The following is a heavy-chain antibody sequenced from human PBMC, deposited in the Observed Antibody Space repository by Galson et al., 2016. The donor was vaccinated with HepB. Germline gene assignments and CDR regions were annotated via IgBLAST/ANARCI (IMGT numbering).Heavy chain of an antibody. CDR2: ISSSSATI. CDR1: GFIFTKYW. Sequence: SLRLSCAASGFIFTKYWMAWVRQAPGKGLEWAASISSSSATIYYVDSVKGRFAVSRDNAKNSVYLQMNSLRVEDTAVYYCTRDGALPGGWVWVDPWGQGTLVIVSS. V-gene: IGHV3-48*04. D-gene: IGHD6-19*01. J-gene: IGHJ5*02. CDR3: TRDGALPGGWVWVDP.